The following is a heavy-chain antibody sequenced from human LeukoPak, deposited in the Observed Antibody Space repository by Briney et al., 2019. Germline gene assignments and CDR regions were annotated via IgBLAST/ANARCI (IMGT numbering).Heavy chain of an antibody. CDR1: GYSISSGYY. V-gene: IGHV4-38-2*02. CDR3: ARQGDFWSGSGAFDI. J-gene: IGHJ3*02. CDR2: IYHSGST. Sequence: SETLSLTCTVSGYSISSGYYWGWIRQPPGKGLEWIGSIYHSGSTYYNPSLKSRVTISVDTSKNQFSLKLSSVTAADTAVYYCARQGDFWSGSGAFDIWGQGTMVTVSS. D-gene: IGHD3-3*01.